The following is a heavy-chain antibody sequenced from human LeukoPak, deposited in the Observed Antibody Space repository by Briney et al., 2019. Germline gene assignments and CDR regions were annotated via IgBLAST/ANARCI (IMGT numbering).Heavy chain of an antibody. CDR3: AKDWYDDFVRDFQH. V-gene: IGHV3-23*01. CDR2: IRGSGGST. J-gene: IGHJ1*01. Sequence: PGGSLRLSCAASGFTFSSYAMSWVRQAPGKGLEWVSTIRGSGGSTFYADSVKGRFTISRDNSKNTLYLQMNSLRAADTAVYYCAKDWYDDFVRDFQHWGQGTLVTVSS. D-gene: IGHD3-16*01. CDR1: GFTFSSYA.